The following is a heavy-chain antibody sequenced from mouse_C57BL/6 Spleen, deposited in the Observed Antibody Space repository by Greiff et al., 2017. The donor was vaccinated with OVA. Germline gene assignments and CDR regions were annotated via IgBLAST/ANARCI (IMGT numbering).Heavy chain of an antibody. Sequence: VQLQQPGAELVKPGASVKMSCKATGYTFTSYWITWVKQRPGQGLEWIGDIYPGSGSTNYNEKFKSKATLTVDTSSSTAYMQLSSLTSEDSAVYYRARYGSSYVRFAYWGQGTLVTVSA. CDR1: GYTFTSYW. V-gene: IGHV1-55*01. J-gene: IGHJ3*01. CDR3: ARYGSSYVRFAY. D-gene: IGHD1-1*01. CDR2: IYPGSGST.